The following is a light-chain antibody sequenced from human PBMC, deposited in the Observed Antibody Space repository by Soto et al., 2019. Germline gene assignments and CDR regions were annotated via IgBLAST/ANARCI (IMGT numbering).Light chain of an antibody. CDR2: DAS. J-gene: IGKJ1*01. Sequence: DIQMTQSPSTLSASVGDRVTITFRASQSISSWLAWYQQEPGKAPKLLIYDASSLESGVPSRFSGSGSGTEFTLTISSLQPDDFATYYCQHYNSYSPWTFGQGTKV. CDR1: QSISSW. V-gene: IGKV1-5*01. CDR3: QHYNSYSPWT.